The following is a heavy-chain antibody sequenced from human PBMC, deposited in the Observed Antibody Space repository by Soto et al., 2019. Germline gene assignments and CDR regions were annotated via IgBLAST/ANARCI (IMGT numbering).Heavy chain of an antibody. J-gene: IGHJ6*02. V-gene: IGHV4-31*03. CDR2: IYYSGST. CDR1: GGSISSGGYY. Sequence: QVQLQESGPGLVKPSQTLSLTCTVSGGSISSGGYYWSWIRQHPGKGLEWIGYIYYSGSTYYNPSRTSCGRKSVHTSKTQHSLTLRSVTAADTAVYYCARGASPKRPKGLLVPAAKGMAVWGQGTTVTVSS. CDR3: ARGASPKRPKGLLVPAAKGMAV. D-gene: IGHD2-2*01.